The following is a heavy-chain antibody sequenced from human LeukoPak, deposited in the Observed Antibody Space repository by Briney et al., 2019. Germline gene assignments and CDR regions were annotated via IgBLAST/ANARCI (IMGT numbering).Heavy chain of an antibody. Sequence: VASVKVSCKTSGYTFTNYDINWVRQATGQGLEWMGWMNPYSGSTGYAQNFQGRVTMTRSTSINTAYMEMSSLTSEDTAVYYCARALDTTILLGGYWGQGTLVTVSS. V-gene: IGHV1-8*01. J-gene: IGHJ4*02. CDR2: MNPYSGST. CDR1: GYTFTNYD. CDR3: ARALDTTILLGGY. D-gene: IGHD3-16*01.